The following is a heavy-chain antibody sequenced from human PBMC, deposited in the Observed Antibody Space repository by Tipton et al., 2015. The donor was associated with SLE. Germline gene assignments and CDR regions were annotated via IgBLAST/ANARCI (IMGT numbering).Heavy chain of an antibody. D-gene: IGHD4-23*01. V-gene: IGHV4-61*10. CDR2: IYYSGST. CDR3: ARGGGSDAFDI. CDR1: GGSISSGSYY. Sequence: TLSLTCTVSGGSISSGSYYWSWIRQPAGKGLEWIGHIYYSGSTNYNPSLKSRVTISVDTSKNQFSLKLSSVTAADTAVYYCARGGGSDAFDIWGQGTMVTVSS. J-gene: IGHJ3*02.